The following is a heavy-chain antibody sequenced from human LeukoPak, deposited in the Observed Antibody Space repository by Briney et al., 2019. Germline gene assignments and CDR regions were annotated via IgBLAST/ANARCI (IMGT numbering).Heavy chain of an antibody. CDR1: GGSFSGYY. D-gene: IGHD3-3*01. Sequence: PSETLSLTCAVYGGSFSGYYWSWIRQPPGKGLEWIGEINHSGSTNYNPSLKSRVTISVDTSKNQFSLKPSSVTAADTAVYYCARGRHSDFWSGYYTGNWFDPWGQGTLVTVSS. CDR2: INHSGST. V-gene: IGHV4-34*01. CDR3: ARGRHSDFWSGYYTGNWFDP. J-gene: IGHJ5*02.